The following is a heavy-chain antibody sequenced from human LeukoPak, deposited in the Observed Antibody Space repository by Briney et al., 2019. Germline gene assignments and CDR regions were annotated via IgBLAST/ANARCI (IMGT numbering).Heavy chain of an antibody. D-gene: IGHD2-2*01. Sequence: PGGSLRLSCAASGFTFSASAMNWVRQAPAKGLEWVSRVNGGGSSTYYADSVKGRFTISRDNSRNTLYLKMNSLRVEDTAVDYCAKDDEISLRAAEVFDYWGRGTLVTVSS. CDR2: VNGGGSST. CDR1: GFTFSASA. V-gene: IGHV3-23*01. CDR3: AKDDEISLRAAEVFDY. J-gene: IGHJ4*02.